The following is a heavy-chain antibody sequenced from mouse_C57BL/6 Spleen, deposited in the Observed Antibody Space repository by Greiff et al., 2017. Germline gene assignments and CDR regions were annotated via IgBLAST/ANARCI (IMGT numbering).Heavy chain of an antibody. Sequence: EVKLVESGGDLVKPGGSLKLSCAASGFTFSSYGMSWVRQTPDKRLEWVATISSGGSYTYYPDSVKGRFTISRANAKNTLYLQMSSLKSEDTAMYYCARYLNYFDYWGQGTTLTVSS. D-gene: IGHD5-1*01. CDR1: GFTFSSYG. J-gene: IGHJ2*01. CDR2: ISSGGSYT. CDR3: ARYLNYFDY. V-gene: IGHV5-6*01.